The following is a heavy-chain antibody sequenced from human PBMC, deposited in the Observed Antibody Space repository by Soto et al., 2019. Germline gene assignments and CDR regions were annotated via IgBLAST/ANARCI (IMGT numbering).Heavy chain of an antibody. CDR1: GASVRSDYYY. V-gene: IGHV4-30-4*01. D-gene: IGHD3-3*01. CDR2: IHNSGST. J-gene: IGHJ4*02. CDR3: ARGPSADKVDY. Sequence: QVQLQEPGPGLVEPSQTLSLTCTVSGASVRSDYYYWSWIRQPPGRGLEWIGHIHNSGSTYSNPSLKSRVTVSLDTSKNQFSLKLSSVTAADTAVYYCARGPSADKVDYWGQGTLVTVSS.